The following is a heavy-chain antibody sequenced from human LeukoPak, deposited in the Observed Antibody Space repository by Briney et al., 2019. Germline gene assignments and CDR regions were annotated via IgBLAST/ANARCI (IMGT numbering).Heavy chain of an antibody. Sequence: SETLSLTCTVSGGSISSYYWSWIQQPPGKGLEWIGYIYYSGSTNYNPSLKSRVTISVDTSKNQFSLKLSSVTAADTAVYYCASSGYSSSWYEKRIDYWGQGTLVTVSS. J-gene: IGHJ4*02. CDR2: IYYSGST. V-gene: IGHV4-59*01. CDR3: ASSGYSSSWYEKRIDY. CDR1: GGSISSYY. D-gene: IGHD6-13*01.